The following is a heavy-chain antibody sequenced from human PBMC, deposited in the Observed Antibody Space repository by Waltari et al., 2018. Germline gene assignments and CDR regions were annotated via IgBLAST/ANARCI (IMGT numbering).Heavy chain of an antibody. Sequence: EVHLVEAGGNIVQPGGSLRLPCAASGFSFSDYWMPWVRQVPGEGLVWVSRINGDGSSIRYSDSVKGRFTISRDNGKNTLDLQMSSLGAEDTAVYYCASWVSGSYREYMQHWGQGTLVTVSS. CDR3: ASWVSGSYREYMQH. V-gene: IGHV3-74*01. CDR2: INGDGSSI. D-gene: IGHD6-6*01. CDR1: GFSFSDYW. J-gene: IGHJ1*01.